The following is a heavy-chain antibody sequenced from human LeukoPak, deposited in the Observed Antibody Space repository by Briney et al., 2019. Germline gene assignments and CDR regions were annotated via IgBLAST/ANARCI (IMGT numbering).Heavy chain of an antibody. Sequence: GGSLRLSCVASGFTFNNYLMSWVRRAPGKGLEWVANIKQDGSETYYVDSVRGRFTISRDNAKNSLYLQMNSLRAEDTALYYCARDFWGAYRVDFFDYWGQGTLVTVSS. CDR2: IKQDGSET. J-gene: IGHJ4*02. CDR3: ARDFWGAYRVDFFDY. V-gene: IGHV3-7*01. D-gene: IGHD3-3*01. CDR1: GFTFNNYL.